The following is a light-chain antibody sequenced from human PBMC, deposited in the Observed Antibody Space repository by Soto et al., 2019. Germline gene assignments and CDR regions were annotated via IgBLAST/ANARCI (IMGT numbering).Light chain of an antibody. CDR2: GAW. Sequence: EIVMTQSPATLSVSPGERATLSCRASQSVGSNLAWYQQKPDQAPRLLIFGAWNRATDIPARFSGSGSGTEFTLTISSLQSEDYAVYYCQQYNDWRTFGQGTKLEIK. CDR1: QSVGSN. J-gene: IGKJ2*01. CDR3: QQYNDWRT. V-gene: IGKV3-15*01.